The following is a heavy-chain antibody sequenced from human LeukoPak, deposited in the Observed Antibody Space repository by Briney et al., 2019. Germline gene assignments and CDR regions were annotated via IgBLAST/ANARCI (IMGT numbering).Heavy chain of an antibody. Sequence: PGGSLRLSCAASGFTVSSNYMSWVRQAPGKGLEWVSVIYIGGSTHYADSVKGRFTISRDISKNTLYLQMNSLRAEDTAMYYCARLGFVVPAVIFDYWGQGTLVTVSS. D-gene: IGHD2-2*02. CDR3: ARLGFVVPAVIFDY. J-gene: IGHJ4*02. CDR2: IYIGGST. CDR1: GFTVSSNY. V-gene: IGHV3-53*01.